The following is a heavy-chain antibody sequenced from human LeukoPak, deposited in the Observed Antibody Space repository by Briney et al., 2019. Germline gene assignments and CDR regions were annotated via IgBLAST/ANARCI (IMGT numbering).Heavy chain of an antibody. CDR1: GGSISSGSYY. Sequence: SETLSPTCTVSGGSISSGSYYWTWIRQPAGKGLEWIGRIYTTGSTNYNPSLKSRVTIPMDTSKNQFSLILSSVTAADTAVYYCARVNYSDSSGRPFDSWGQGTLVTVSS. D-gene: IGHD3-22*01. CDR3: ARVNYSDSSGRPFDS. CDR2: IYTTGST. V-gene: IGHV4-61*02. J-gene: IGHJ4*02.